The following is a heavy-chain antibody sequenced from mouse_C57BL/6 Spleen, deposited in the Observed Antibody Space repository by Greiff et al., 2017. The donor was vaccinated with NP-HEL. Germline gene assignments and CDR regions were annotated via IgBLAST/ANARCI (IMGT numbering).Heavy chain of an antibody. D-gene: IGHD1-1*01. Sequence: QVQLQQPGAELVKPGASVKLSCKASGYTFTSYWMQWVKQRPGQGLAWIGEIDPSDSYTNYNQKFKGKATLTVDTSSSTAYMQLSSLTSEDSAVYYCARGGYGSSYAYWGQGTLVTVSA. CDR2: IDPSDSYT. CDR1: GYTFTSYW. V-gene: IGHV1-50*01. CDR3: ARGGYGSSYAY. J-gene: IGHJ3*01.